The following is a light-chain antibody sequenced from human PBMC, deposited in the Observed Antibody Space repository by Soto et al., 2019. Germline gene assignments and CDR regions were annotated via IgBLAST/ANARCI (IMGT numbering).Light chain of an antibody. CDR3: QQYYITPPTT. Sequence: IVMTQSPDSLAVSLGERATINCKSSQSVLYSSNNKNYLAWYQQKPGQPPKLLIYWASTRESGVPDRFSGSGSGTDFTLTISSLQAEDVAVYYCQQYYITPPTTFGGGTKVEIK. V-gene: IGKV4-1*01. CDR1: QSVLYSSNNKNY. J-gene: IGKJ4*01. CDR2: WAS.